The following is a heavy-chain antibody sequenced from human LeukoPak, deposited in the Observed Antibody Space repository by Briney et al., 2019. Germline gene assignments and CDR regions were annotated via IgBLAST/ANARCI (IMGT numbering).Heavy chain of an antibody. Sequence: SETLSLTCAVYSGSFSGYYWSWIRQPPGKGLEWSEEINHSGSTNYNPSLESRVTISVDTSKNQFSLRVNSVTAADTAVYYCARHAPVEPPARAFDDWGHGNLVAVSS. CDR1: SGSFSGYY. D-gene: IGHD2-2*01. J-gene: IGHJ4*01. CDR2: INHSGST. CDR3: ARHAPVEPPARAFDD. V-gene: IGHV4-34*01.